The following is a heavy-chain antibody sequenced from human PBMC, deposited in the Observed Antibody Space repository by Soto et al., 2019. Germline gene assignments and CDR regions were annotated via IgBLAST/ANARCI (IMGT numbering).Heavy chain of an antibody. CDR3: ARLYCTNGVCYDFDY. J-gene: IGHJ4*02. V-gene: IGHV1-18*01. CDR2: ISAYNGNT. CDR1: GYTFTSYG. Sequence: QVQLVQSGAEVKKPGASVKVSCKASGYTFTSYGISWVRQAPGQGLEWMGWISAYNGNTNYAQKLQGRVTMTTDTSTSTAYMELRSLRSDDTPVYYCARLYCTNGVCYDFDYWGQGTLVTVSS. D-gene: IGHD2-8*01.